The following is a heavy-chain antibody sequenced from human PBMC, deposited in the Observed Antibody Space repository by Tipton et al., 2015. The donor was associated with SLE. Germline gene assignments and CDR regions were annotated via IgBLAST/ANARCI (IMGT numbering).Heavy chain of an antibody. Sequence: SLRLSCAASGFTVSSNYMSWVRQAPGKGLEWVSVIYSGGSTYYADSVKGRFTISRANSKNTLYLQMNSLRAEDTAVYYCARAMVRGEWYFDYWGQGTLVTVSS. D-gene: IGHD3-10*01. CDR2: IYSGGST. V-gene: IGHV3-53*01. CDR1: GFTVSSNY. J-gene: IGHJ4*02. CDR3: ARAMVRGEWYFDY.